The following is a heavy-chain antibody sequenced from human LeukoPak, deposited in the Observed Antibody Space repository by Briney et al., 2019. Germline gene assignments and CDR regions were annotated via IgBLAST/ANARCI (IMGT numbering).Heavy chain of an antibody. Sequence: GGSLRLSCVASGFTFSSYAMSWVRQAPGKGLEWVSAISGSGGSTYYADSVKGRFTISRDNSKNTLYLQMNSLRAEDTAVYYCCIVGANGGFDYWGQGTLVTVSS. J-gene: IGHJ4*02. CDR2: ISGSGGST. CDR3: CIVGANGGFDY. D-gene: IGHD1-26*01. V-gene: IGHV3-23*01. CDR1: GFTFSSYA.